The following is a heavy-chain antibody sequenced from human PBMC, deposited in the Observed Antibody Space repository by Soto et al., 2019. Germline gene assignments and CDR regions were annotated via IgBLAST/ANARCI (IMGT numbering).Heavy chain of an antibody. CDR3: ARSRGYSYGPFDY. Sequence: KTSETLSLTCTVSGGSISSYYWSWIRQPPGKGLEWIGYIYYSGSTNYNPSLKSRVTISVDTSKNQFSLKLSSVTAADTAVYYCARSRGYSYGPFDYWGQGTLVTVSS. CDR2: IYYSGST. J-gene: IGHJ4*02. V-gene: IGHV4-59*01. CDR1: GGSISSYY. D-gene: IGHD5-18*01.